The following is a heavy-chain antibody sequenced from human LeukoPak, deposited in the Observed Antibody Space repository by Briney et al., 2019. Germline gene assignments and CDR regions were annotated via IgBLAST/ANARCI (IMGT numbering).Heavy chain of an antibody. D-gene: IGHD5-12*01. CDR3: AIGYGGYLSQSAFDI. Sequence: GGSLRLSCGASGFTFSDYGMHWVRQAPGKGLEWVAVISYDGSNKYYADSVKGRFTISRDNSKNTLYLQMNSLRAEDTAVYYCAIGYGGYLSQSAFDIWGQGTLLTVSS. CDR2: ISYDGSNK. CDR1: GFTFSDYG. V-gene: IGHV3-30*12. J-gene: IGHJ3*02.